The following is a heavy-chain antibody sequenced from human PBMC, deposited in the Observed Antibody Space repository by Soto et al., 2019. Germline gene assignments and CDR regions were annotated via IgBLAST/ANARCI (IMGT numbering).Heavy chain of an antibody. CDR3: AVMDYYGSRSGLAI. CDR2: IYSGGST. V-gene: IGHV3-53*01. J-gene: IGHJ3*02. D-gene: IGHD3-10*01. Sequence: GGSLRLSCAASGFTVSSNYMSWVRQAPGKGLEWVSVIYSGGSTYYADSVKGRFTISRDNSKNTLYLQMNSLRAEDTAVYYCAVMDYYGSRSGLAIWGQGTMVTVSS. CDR1: GFTVSSNY.